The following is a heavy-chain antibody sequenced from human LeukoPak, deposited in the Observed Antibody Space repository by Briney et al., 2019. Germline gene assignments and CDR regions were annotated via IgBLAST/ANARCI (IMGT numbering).Heavy chain of an antibody. CDR1: GFSFSDSV. J-gene: IGHJ4*02. V-gene: IGHV3-30*04. D-gene: IGHD3-22*01. CDR2: ISHDVKTT. Sequence: GGSLRLSCVASGFSFSDSVIHWVRQAPGKGLEWVAVISHDVKTTYYADSAKGRFTISRDNSRNTVFLQMNSLRAEDTAVYYCAKDREYDDSCDYNGWGQGTLVTVSS. CDR3: AKDREYDDSCDYNG.